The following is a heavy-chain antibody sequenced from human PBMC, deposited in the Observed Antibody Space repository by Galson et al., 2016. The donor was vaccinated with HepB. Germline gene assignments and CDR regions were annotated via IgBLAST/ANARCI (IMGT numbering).Heavy chain of an antibody. CDR2: INHSGST. J-gene: IGHJ4*02. V-gene: IGHV4-34*01. Sequence: SETLSLTCGAYGESFSDYYWSWIRQPPGKGLEWIGEINHSGSTNYNPSLKSRVTISVGTSKNQIPLKLRSVTAADTAVYYCARVWGDHFDYWGQGTLATVSS. D-gene: IGHD2-21*02. CDR3: ARVWGDHFDY. CDR1: GESFSDYY.